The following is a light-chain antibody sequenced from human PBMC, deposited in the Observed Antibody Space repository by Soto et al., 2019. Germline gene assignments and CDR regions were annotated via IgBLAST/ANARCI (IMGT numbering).Light chain of an antibody. V-gene: IGKV3-15*01. CDR2: AAS. Sequence: IVLTQSPAPLSVSPGERATLACRASQSVRSKVAWYQQKPGQAPRLLIYAASTRAAGIPARFSGIGSGTDFTLTISSLQPEDFATYYYQHSYSTPITFGQGTRLEIK. CDR1: QSVRSK. CDR3: QHSYSTPIT. J-gene: IGKJ5*01.